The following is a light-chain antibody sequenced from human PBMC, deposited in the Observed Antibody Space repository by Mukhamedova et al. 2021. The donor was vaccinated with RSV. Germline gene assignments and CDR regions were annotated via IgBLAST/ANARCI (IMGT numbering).Light chain of an antibody. CDR1: SSDVGGYNY. CDR2: EVS. CDR3: SSYTSSSTV. V-gene: IGLV2-14*01. Sequence: ITISCTGTSSDVGGYNYVSWYQQHPGKAPKLMIYEVSNRPSGVSNRFSGSKSGNTASLTISGLQAEDEADYYCSSYTSSSTVFG. J-gene: IGLJ2*01.